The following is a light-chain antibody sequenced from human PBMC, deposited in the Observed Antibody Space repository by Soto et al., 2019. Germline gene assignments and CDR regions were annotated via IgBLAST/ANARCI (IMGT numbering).Light chain of an antibody. CDR2: DNN. Sequence: QSVLTQPPSVSAAPGQKVTISCSGSSSNIGNNNVSWYQQLPGTAPKLLIYDNNKRPSGIPDRFSGSKSRTSATLGITGLQTGDEADYYCGTWDSSLHVVFGGGTKLTVL. J-gene: IGLJ2*01. CDR1: SSNIGNNN. V-gene: IGLV1-51*01. CDR3: GTWDSSLHVV.